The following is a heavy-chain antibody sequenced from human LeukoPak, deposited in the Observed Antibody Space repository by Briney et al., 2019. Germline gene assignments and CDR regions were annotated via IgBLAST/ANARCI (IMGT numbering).Heavy chain of an antibody. J-gene: IGHJ4*02. D-gene: IGHD1-20*01. V-gene: IGHV3-15*07. CDR1: GFTFTNAW. Sequence: GWSLRFSCAASGFTFTNAWMNWVRQAPGKGLEWVGRIKSKADGETIDYAAPVKGRFTFSRDDSKNMLYLQMNSLKSEDTAVYYCSTLTSRGLSDSWGQGTLVTVSS. CDR2: IKSKADGETI. CDR3: STLTSRGLSDS.